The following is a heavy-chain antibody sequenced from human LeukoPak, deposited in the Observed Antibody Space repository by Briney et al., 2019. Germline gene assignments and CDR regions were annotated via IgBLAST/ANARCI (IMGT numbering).Heavy chain of an antibody. Sequence: PGGSLRLSCAASGFTFSSYAMHWVRQAPGKGLEWVAVISYDGSNKYYADSVKGRFTISRDNSKNTLYLQMNSLRAEDTAVYYCARSGGTYYDSSGSNWFDPWGQGTLVTVSS. V-gene: IGHV3-30*04. J-gene: IGHJ5*02. CDR3: ARSGGTYYDSSGSNWFDP. D-gene: IGHD3-22*01. CDR1: GFTFSSYA. CDR2: ISYDGSNK.